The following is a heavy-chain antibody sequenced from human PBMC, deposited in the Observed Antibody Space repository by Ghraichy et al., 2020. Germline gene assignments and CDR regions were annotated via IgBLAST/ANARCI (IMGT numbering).Heavy chain of an antibody. CDR2: IYSSGST. J-gene: IGHJ6*02. Sequence: SETLSLTCTVSGGSITIYHWSWIRQPAGKGLEWIGRIYSSGSTNYNPSLKSRVTMSVDTSKNQFSLKLRSMTAADTAVYYCARSQLSVVWGVIHYGMDVWGQGTTVTVSS. D-gene: IGHD3-10*01. V-gene: IGHV4-4*07. CDR1: GGSITIYH. CDR3: ARSQLSVVWGVIHYGMDV.